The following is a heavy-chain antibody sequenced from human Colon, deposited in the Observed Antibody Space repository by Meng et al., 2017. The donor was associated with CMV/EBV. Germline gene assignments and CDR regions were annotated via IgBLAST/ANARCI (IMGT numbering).Heavy chain of an antibody. CDR1: GYTFTSYD. J-gene: IGHJ4*02. CDR2: MNPNSGNT. V-gene: IGHV1-8*01. D-gene: IGHD6-19*01. Sequence: ASVKVSCKASGYTFTSYDINWVRQATGQGLEWMGWMNPNSGNTGYAQKFQGRVTMTRNTSISTAYMELSSLRSDDTAVYYCASGGEVAGNFDHWGQGTLVTVSS. CDR3: ASGGEVAGNFDH.